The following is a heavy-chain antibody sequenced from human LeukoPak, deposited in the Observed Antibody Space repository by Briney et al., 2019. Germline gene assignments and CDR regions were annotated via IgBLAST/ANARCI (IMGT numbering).Heavy chain of an antibody. CDR1: GFTFSGSA. D-gene: IGHD3-22*01. Sequence: GGSLRLSCEASGFTFSGSAMHWVRQASGKGLEWVGRIRSKANSYATAYAASVKGRFTISRDDSKNTAYLQMNSLKTEDTAVYYCTPLLDYYDSSGYYSPDWDYWGQGTLVTVSS. CDR3: TPLLDYYDSSGYYSPDWDY. CDR2: IRSKANSYAT. J-gene: IGHJ4*02. V-gene: IGHV3-73*01.